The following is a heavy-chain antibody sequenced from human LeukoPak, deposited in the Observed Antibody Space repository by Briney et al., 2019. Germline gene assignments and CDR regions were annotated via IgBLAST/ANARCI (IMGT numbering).Heavy chain of an antibody. Sequence: SETLSLTCTVSGGSISSYYWSWIRQPPGKGLEWIGYIYYSGSTNYNPSLKSRVTISVDTSKNQFSLKLSSVTAADTAVYYCARGSRYCSSTSCPVYYYYGMDVWGQGTTVTVSS. CDR2: IYYSGST. CDR3: ARGSRYCSSTSCPVYYYYGMDV. J-gene: IGHJ6*02. V-gene: IGHV4-59*01. CDR1: GGSISSYY. D-gene: IGHD2-2*01.